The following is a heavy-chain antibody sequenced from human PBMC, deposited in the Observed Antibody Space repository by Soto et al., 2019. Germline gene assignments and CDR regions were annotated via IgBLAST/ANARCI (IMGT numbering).Heavy chain of an antibody. D-gene: IGHD3-22*01. J-gene: IGHJ2*01. CDR2: IIPIFGTA. Sequence: QVQLVQSGAEVKKPGSSVKVSRKASGGTFSSYAISWVRQAPGQGLEWMGGIIPIFGTANYAQKFQGRVTITADESTSTAYMELSSLRSEDTAVYYCARSRYYDSSGPHWYFDLWGRGTLVTVSS. CDR3: ARSRYYDSSGPHWYFDL. CDR1: GGTFSSYA. V-gene: IGHV1-69*12.